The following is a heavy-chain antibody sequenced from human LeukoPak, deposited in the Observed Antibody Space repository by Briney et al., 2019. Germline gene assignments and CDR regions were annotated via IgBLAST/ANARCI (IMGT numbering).Heavy chain of an antibody. CDR2: IYYSGNT. D-gene: IGHD6-6*01. Sequence: SETLSLTCTVSGGSISSYYWSWIRQPPGKGLEWIGYIYYSGNTDYNPSLKSRVTMSVDTSKNEFSLKLSSVTAADRAVYYCARYASSSLRAGYYYYMDVWGKGTTVTVSS. J-gene: IGHJ6*03. V-gene: IGHV4-59*01. CDR3: ARYASSSLRAGYYYYMDV. CDR1: GGSISSYY.